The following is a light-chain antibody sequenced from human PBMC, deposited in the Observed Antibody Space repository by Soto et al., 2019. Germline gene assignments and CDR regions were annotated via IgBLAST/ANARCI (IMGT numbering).Light chain of an antibody. CDR1: QSISSW. V-gene: IGKV1-5*01. CDR2: DAS. Sequence: DIQMTQSPSTLSASVGDRVTNTCRASQSISSWLAWYQQKPGKAPKLLIYDASSLESGVPSRFSGSGSGTEFTLTISSLQPDDFATYYCQQYNGYSRTFGQGTKLEIK. CDR3: QQYNGYSRT. J-gene: IGKJ2*01.